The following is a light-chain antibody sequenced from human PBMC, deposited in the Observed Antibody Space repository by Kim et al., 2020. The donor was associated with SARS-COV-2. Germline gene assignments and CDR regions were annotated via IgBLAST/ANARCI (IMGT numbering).Light chain of an antibody. CDR2: QNT. V-gene: IGLV3-1*01. CDR3: QAWDSSTAV. Sequence: SGCPGQTGSITWSGSKEGYKYAYWYQKKPGQSPILVIYQNTRRPSGISQRFSGSSFGNTATLTISRAQTMDEADYYCQAWDSSTAVFGGGTQLTVL. J-gene: IGLJ3*02. CDR1: KEGYKY.